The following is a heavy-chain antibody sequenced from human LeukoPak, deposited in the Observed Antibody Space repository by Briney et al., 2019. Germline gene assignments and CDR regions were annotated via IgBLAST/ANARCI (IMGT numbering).Heavy chain of an antibody. V-gene: IGHV1-18*01. CDR2: ISAYNGNT. J-gene: IGHJ5*02. CDR3: ARDYIGGAILWFDP. Sequence: ALVKVSCKASGYTFTSYDINWVRQAPGQGLEWMGWISAYNGNTNYAQKLQGRVTMTTDTSTSTAYMELRSLRSDDTAVYYCARDYIGGAILWFDPWGQGTLVTVSS. D-gene: IGHD3-16*02. CDR1: GYTFTSYD.